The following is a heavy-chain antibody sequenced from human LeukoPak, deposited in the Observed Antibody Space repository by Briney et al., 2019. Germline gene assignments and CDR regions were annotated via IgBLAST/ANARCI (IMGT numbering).Heavy chain of an antibody. V-gene: IGHV4-4*07. D-gene: IGHD2-15*01. CDR2: IYTSGSS. CDR1: GASISDYY. CDR3: ARAGIRRWWV. Sequence: PSETLSLTCTVSGASISDYYWSWIRQPAGKGLEWIGRIYTSGSSYSNPSLKSRVTMSVDTSKNQFSLRLTSVTAADTAVYYCARAGIRRWWVWGQGTLVTVSS. J-gene: IGHJ4*02.